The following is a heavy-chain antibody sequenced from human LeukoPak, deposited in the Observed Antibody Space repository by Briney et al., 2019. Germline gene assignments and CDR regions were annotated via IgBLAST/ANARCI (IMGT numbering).Heavy chain of an antibody. J-gene: IGHJ3*02. CDR1: GGSISSYY. CDR3: ARETFSYYYDSSGSDAFDI. V-gene: IGHV4-4*07. D-gene: IGHD3-22*01. Sequence: SETLSLTCTVSGGSISSYYWSWIRQPAGKGLEWIGRIYTSGSTNYNPSLKSRVTMSVDTSKNQFSLKLSSVTAADTAVYYCARETFSYYYDSSGSDAFDIWGQGTMVTVSS. CDR2: IYTSGST.